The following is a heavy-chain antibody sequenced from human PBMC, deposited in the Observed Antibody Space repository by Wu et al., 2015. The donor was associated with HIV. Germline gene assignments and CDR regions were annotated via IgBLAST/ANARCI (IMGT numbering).Heavy chain of an antibody. V-gene: IGHV1-18*01. CDR3: ARGVSTLYSWTDPEYNWFDP. Sequence: QVQLVQSGAEVKKPGASVKVSCKASGYTFTSYGISWVRQAPGQGLEWMGWISAYNGNTNYAQKLQGRVTMTTDTSTSTAYMELRSLRSDDTAVYYCARGVSTLYSWTDPEYNWFDPWGQGTLVTVSS. CDR2: ISAYNGNT. CDR1: GYTFTSYG. D-gene: IGHD1-20*01. J-gene: IGHJ5*02.